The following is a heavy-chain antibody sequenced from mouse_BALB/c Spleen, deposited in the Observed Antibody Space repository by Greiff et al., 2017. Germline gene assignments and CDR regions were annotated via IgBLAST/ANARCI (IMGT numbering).Heavy chain of an antibody. J-gene: IGHJ4*01. D-gene: IGHD2-4*01. CDR1: GYTFTSYW. CDR2: INPSTGYT. Sequence: VQLQESGAELAKPGASVKMSCKASGYTFTSYWMHWVKQRPGQGLEWIGYINPSTGYTEYNQKFKDKATLTADKSSSTAYMQLSSLTSEDSAVYYCARSGYDYDGGTYYAMDYWGQGTSVTVSS. CDR3: ARSGYDYDGGTYYAMDY. V-gene: IGHV1-7*01.